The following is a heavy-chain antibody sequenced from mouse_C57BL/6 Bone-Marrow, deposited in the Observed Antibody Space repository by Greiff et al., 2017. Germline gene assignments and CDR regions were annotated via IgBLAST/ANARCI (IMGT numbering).Heavy chain of an antibody. CDR3: GRLYGYSPAY. CDR1: GFTFSSYG. D-gene: IGHD2-2*01. J-gene: IGHJ3*01. CDR2: ISSGGSYT. Sequence: DVKLQESGGDLVKPGGSLKLSCAASGFTFSSYGMSWVRQTPDKRLEWVATISSGGSYTYYPDSVKGRFTISRDNAKNTLYLQMSCLKTEDTAMDYYGRLYGYSPAYWGQGTLVTVSA. V-gene: IGHV5-6*02.